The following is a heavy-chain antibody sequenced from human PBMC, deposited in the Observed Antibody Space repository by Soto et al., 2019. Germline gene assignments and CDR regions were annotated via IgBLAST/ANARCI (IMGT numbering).Heavy chain of an antibody. CDR2: IYYSGST. Sequence: SETLSLTCTVSVGSISSCGYYWSWIRQHPGKGLEWIGYIYYSGSTYYNPSLKSRVTISVDTSKNQFSLKLSSVTAADTAVYYCARGSLELERLPHYWGQGTLVTVSS. CDR3: ARGSLELERLPHY. D-gene: IGHD1-1*01. V-gene: IGHV4-31*03. CDR1: VGSISSCGYY. J-gene: IGHJ4*02.